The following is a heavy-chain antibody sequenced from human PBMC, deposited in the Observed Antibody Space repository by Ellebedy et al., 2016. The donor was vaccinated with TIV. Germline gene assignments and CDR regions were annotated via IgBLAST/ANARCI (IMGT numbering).Heavy chain of an antibody. CDR1: GGTSNNYA. CDR2: IIPIFSTP. CDR3: ARARDYSHGGHNPIYIFDS. V-gene: IGHV1-69*13. Sequence: SVKVSCKASGGTSNNYAINWVRQAPGQGLEWMGGIIPIFSTPNYAQKFQDRVTITADESTSTTYMALSSLSSEDTAGYYCARARDYSHGGHNPIYIFDSWGQGTLVTVSS. J-gene: IGHJ4*02. D-gene: IGHD2-15*01.